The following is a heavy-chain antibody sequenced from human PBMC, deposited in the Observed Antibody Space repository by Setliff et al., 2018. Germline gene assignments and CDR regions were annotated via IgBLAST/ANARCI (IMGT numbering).Heavy chain of an antibody. Sequence: SETLSLTCNVSGDSISAASIMAWIRQPPGKGLEFIGYVYYSGAAKYDPSLKSRVTMSVDTSKTQFSLKLNSMTTADTAVYYCVREGYSEYFQDWGRGTLVTVSS. CDR3: VREGYSEYFQD. J-gene: IGHJ1*01. CDR1: GDSISAAS. V-gene: IGHV4-59*03. D-gene: IGHD1-1*01. CDR2: VYYSGAA.